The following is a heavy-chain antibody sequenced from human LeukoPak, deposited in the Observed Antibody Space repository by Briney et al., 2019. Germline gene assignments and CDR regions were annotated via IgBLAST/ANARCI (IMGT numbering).Heavy chain of an antibody. V-gene: IGHV4-59*01. D-gene: IGHD3-16*01. CDR1: GDSISRYY. CDR3: ARGGGTLDY. CDR2: IYDSGKT. J-gene: IGHJ4*02. Sequence: SETLSLTRTVSGDSISRYYWSWIRQPPGKGLEWIGYIYDSGKTNYNASLISRVTISVDTSKNQFSLKLTSVTPADTAVYYCARGGGTLDYWGQGTLVTVSS.